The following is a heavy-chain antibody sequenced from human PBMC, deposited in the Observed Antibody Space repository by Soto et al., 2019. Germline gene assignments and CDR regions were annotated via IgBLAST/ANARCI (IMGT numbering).Heavy chain of an antibody. J-gene: IGHJ4*02. CDR1: GGSFSGYY. V-gene: IGHV4-34*01. CDR3: ARAPRRRSTVVTPGNRMLDY. CDR2: INHSGST. Sequence: SETLSLTCAVYGGSFSGYYWSWIRQPPGKGLEWIGEINHSGSTNYNPSLKSRVTISVDTSKNQFSLKLSSVTAADTAVYYCARAPRRRSTVVTPGNRMLDYWGQGTLVTVSS. D-gene: IGHD4-17*01.